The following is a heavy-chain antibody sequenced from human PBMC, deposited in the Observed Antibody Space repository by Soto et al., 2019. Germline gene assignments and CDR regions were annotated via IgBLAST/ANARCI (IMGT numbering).Heavy chain of an antibody. Sequence: GASVKVSCKASGYTFTGYDINWVRQAPGQGLEWMGRIIPILGIANYAQKFQGRVTITADKSTSTAYMELSSLRSEDTAVYYCARGSHYDFWSGYPYYYYYMDVWGKGTTVTVSS. CDR2: IIPILGIA. CDR3: ARGSHYDFWSGYPYYYYYMDV. J-gene: IGHJ6*03. V-gene: IGHV1-69*04. CDR1: GYTFTGYD. D-gene: IGHD3-3*01.